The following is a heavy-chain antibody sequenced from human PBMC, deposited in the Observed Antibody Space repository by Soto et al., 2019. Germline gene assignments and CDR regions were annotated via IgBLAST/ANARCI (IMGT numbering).Heavy chain of an antibody. J-gene: IGHJ6*02. Sequence: QVQLVQSGAEVKKPGSSVKVSCKASGGTFSSYAISWVRQAPGQGLEWMGGIIPIFGTANYAQKFQGRVTITADEYTSTAYMEQSSLRSEDTAVYYCARSRGYLGHYSDYSNYLYYYYYGMDVWGQGTTVTVSS. CDR3: ARSRGYLGHYSDYSNYLYYYYYGMDV. D-gene: IGHD4-4*01. V-gene: IGHV1-69*01. CDR1: GGTFSSYA. CDR2: IIPIFGTA.